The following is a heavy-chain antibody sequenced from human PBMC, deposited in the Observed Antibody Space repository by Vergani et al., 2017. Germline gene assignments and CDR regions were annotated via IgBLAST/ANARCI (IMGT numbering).Heavy chain of an antibody. CDR2: INPNSGGT. Sequence: QVQLVQSGAEVQKPGASVKLSCKAVGYTFSGNYLNWVRQVLGQGLEWMGWINPNSGGTKFAQKVQDRVTMTRDTSINTAYMELSSLTSDETAIYYWAKDGAFDIWGQGTMVTVSS. J-gene: IGHJ3*02. CDR3: AKDGAFDI. CDR1: GYTFSGNY. V-gene: IGHV1-2*02.